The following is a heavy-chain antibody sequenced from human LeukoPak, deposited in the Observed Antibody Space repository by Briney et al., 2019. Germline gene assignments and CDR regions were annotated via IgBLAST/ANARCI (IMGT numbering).Heavy chain of an antibody. D-gene: IGHD2-2*01. V-gene: IGHV4-34*01. Sequence: SETLSLTCAVYGGSFSGYYWSWIRQPPGKGLEWIGEINHSGSTNYNPSLKSRVTISVDTSKNQFSLKLSSVTAADTAVYYCARRCSSTSRYRSFKYFDYWGQGTLVTVSS. J-gene: IGHJ4*02. CDR1: GGSFSGYY. CDR2: INHSGST. CDR3: ARRCSSTSRYRSFKYFDY.